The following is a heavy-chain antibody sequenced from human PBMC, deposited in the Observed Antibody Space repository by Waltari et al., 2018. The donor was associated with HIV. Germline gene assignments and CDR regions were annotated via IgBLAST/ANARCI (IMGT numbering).Heavy chain of an antibody. Sequence: DVQLAESGGGSVQPGWSLRLSCAASGFTLKNYWMHWVRQLPGTGLEWVSSIEGDGTTTNYADFVKGRFTVSRDNAKNTVHLEMNRLRVEDTATYYCVREEGNTVMPTLRGRWFDPWGQGTLVTVSS. D-gene: IGHD3-16*01. J-gene: IGHJ5*02. CDR3: VREEGNTVMPTLRGRWFDP. V-gene: IGHV3-74*01. CDR1: GFTLKNYW. CDR2: IEGDGTTT.